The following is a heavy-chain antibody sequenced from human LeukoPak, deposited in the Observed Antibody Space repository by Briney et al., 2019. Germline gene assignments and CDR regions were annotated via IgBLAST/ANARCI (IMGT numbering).Heavy chain of an antibody. Sequence: SETLSLTCAVSGASIDAAGYSWNWIRQAPGKDLEWIGNIYHGGRTSYKSSLKSRVTISVDTSKNHFSLKLTSVTAADTAVYYCARRKYYYDSSPFDIWGQGTMVTVSS. CDR2: IYHGGRT. CDR3: ARRKYYYDSSPFDI. CDR1: GASIDAAGYS. J-gene: IGHJ3*02. D-gene: IGHD3-22*01. V-gene: IGHV4-30-2*01.